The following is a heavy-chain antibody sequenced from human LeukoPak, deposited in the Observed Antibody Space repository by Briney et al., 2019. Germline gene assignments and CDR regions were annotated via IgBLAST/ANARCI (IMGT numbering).Heavy chain of an antibody. CDR3: ARGLYSGYDWAFDI. D-gene: IGHD5-12*01. CDR2: IYYSGST. V-gene: IGHV4-39*07. J-gene: IGHJ3*02. Sequence: SETLSLTCTVSGGSISSSSYYWGWIRQPPGKGLEWIGSIYYSGSTYYNPSLKSRVTISVDTSKNQFSLKLSSVTAADTAVYYCARGLYSGYDWAFDIWGQGTMVTVSS. CDR1: GGSISSSSYY.